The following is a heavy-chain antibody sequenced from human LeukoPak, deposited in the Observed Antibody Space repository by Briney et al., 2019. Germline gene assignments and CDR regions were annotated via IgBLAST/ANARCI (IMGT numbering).Heavy chain of an antibody. J-gene: IGHJ5*02. Sequence: GGSLRLSCAASGFTFSSYSMNWVRQAPGKGLEWVSSISSSSSYIYYADPVKGRFTISRDNAKNTLYLQMNSLRAEDTAVYYCAKGEAAAGYNWFDPWGQGTLVTVSS. CDR3: AKGEAAAGYNWFDP. D-gene: IGHD6-13*01. CDR2: ISSSSSYI. CDR1: GFTFSSYS. V-gene: IGHV3-21*01.